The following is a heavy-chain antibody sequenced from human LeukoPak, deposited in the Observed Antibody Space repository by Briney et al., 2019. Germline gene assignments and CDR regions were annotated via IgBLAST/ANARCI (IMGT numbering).Heavy chain of an antibody. Sequence: GGSLRLSCAASGFTFSSYEMNWVRQAPGKGLEWVSYISSSGYTIYYADSVKGRFTISRDNAQSSLYLQMNSLRAEDTAVYYCARDPYSSSWSYGMDVWGQGTAVTVSS. CDR2: ISSSGYTI. CDR1: GFTFSSYE. CDR3: ARDPYSSSWSYGMDV. D-gene: IGHD6-13*01. V-gene: IGHV3-48*03. J-gene: IGHJ6*02.